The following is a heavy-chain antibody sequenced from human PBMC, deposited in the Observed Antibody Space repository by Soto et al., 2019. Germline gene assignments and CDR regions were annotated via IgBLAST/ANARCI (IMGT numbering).Heavy chain of an antibody. V-gene: IGHV1-46*03. Sequence: ASVKVSCKASGYTFINYYIRWVRQAPGQGLEWMGVINPNGGSTVYAQKFQGRVTLTRNTSTSTVYVELSSLRSDDTAVYFCVRATAARQRDYSYHYYLHIWG. D-gene: IGHD6-6*01. CDR1: GYTFINYY. CDR3: VRATAARQRDYSYHYYLHI. CDR2: INPNGGST. J-gene: IGHJ6*03.